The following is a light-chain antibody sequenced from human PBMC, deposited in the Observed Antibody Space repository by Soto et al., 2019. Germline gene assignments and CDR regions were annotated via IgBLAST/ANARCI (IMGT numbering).Light chain of an antibody. Sequence: DIVITQCPDSLAVSLGERATINCKSSQSVLYSSNNKNYLAWYQQKPGQPPKVLIYWASTRESGVPDRFSGSGSGTDFTLTISSLQAEDVAVYYCQQYYSTPFTFGPGTKVDIK. V-gene: IGKV4-1*01. CDR1: QSVLYSSNNKNY. CDR2: WAS. CDR3: QQYYSTPFT. J-gene: IGKJ3*01.